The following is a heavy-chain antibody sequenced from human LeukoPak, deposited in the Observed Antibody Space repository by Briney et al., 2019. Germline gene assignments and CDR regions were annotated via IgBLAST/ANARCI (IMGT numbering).Heavy chain of an antibody. V-gene: IGHV3-48*03. CDR3: AKDARYSNYAGGGFDY. D-gene: IGHD4-11*01. CDR2: ISSSDSTI. Sequence: GGSLRLSCAASGFTFSSYEMNWVRQAPGKGLEWVSYISSSDSTIYYADSVKGRFTISRDNAKNSLYLQMNSLRAEDMAFYYCAKDARYSNYAGGGFDYWGQGTLVTVSS. CDR1: GFTFSSYE. J-gene: IGHJ4*02.